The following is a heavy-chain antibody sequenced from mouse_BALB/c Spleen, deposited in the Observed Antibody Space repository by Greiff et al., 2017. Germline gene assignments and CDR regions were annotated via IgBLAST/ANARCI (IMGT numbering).Heavy chain of an antibody. J-gene: IGHJ3*01. CDR2: IYPGDGDT. V-gene: IGHV1-80*01. Sequence: QVQLKESGAELVRPGSSVKISCKASGYAFSSYWMNWVKQRPGQGLEWIGQIYPGDGDTNYNGKFKGKATLTADKSSSTAYMQLSSLTSEDSAVYFCARGDYGGVSFAYWGQGTLVTVSA. CDR1: GYAFSSYW. CDR3: ARGDYGGVSFAY. D-gene: IGHD1-1*02.